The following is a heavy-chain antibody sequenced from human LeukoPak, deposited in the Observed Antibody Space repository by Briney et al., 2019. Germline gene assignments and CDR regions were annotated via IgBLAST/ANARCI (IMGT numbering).Heavy chain of an antibody. CDR1: GFTFSNFE. CDR2: ITRSSRII. D-gene: IGHD4-17*01. J-gene: IGHJ6*03. Sequence: PGGSLRLSCAASGFTFSNFEMNWVRQIPGKGLDWLSFITRSSRIIYYADSVKGRFTISRDNANNSLHLQMNSLRVEDTGIYFCARATLPIYGDYAPYYYYYMDVWGKGTTVTVSS. V-gene: IGHV3-48*03. CDR3: ARATLPIYGDYAPYYYYYMDV.